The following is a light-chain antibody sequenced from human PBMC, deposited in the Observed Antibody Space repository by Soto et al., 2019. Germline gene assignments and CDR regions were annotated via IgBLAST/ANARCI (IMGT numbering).Light chain of an antibody. CDR3: QQYGHSPRT. CDR2: AAS. Sequence: VVFTQSPGTLSLTPGERASLSCRASQSVSNSFLAWYQQKPGQSPRLLIYAASARAIGIPDRFSGSGSGTDFTLTISRLEPEDFAVYYCQQYGHSPRTFGQGPKVDIK. V-gene: IGKV3-20*01. J-gene: IGKJ1*01. CDR1: QSVSNSF.